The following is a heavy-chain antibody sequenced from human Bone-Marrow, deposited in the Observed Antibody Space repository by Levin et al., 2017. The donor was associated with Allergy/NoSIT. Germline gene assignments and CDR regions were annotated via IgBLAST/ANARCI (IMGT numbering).Heavy chain of an antibody. CDR3: VKGEGGLCGNDCTTKN. D-gene: IGHD2-21*02. CDR1: GFTFSNHY. V-gene: IGHV3-74*01. CDR2: IISDGSYT. Sequence: GGSLRLSCAASGFTFSNHYMHWVRQAPGKGLVWVSRIISDGSYTDYADSVKGRFTISRDNAKNTLYLQMSSLRAEDTAVYYCVKGEGGLCGNDCTTKNWGQGTLVTVSS. J-gene: IGHJ4*02.